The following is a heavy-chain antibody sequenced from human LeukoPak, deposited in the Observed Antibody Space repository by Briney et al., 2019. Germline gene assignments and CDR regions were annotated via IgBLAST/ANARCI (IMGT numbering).Heavy chain of an antibody. J-gene: IGHJ3*02. CDR3: EKDMGSGLYNDPLDS. CDR2: ISWNTADI. V-gene: IGHV3-9*01. Sequence: GRSLRLSCAVSGFTFDGYAMNWVRQAPGKGLEWVSGISWNTADIGYADSVKGRFTISRDNAKNSLYLQMSSLRVEDTALYYCEKDMGSGLYNDPLDSWGQGTMVTVSS. D-gene: IGHD6-19*01. CDR1: GFTFDGYA.